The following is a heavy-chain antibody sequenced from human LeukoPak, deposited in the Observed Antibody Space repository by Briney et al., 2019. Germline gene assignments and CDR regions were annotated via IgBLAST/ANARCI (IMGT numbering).Heavy chain of an antibody. CDR3: ARHFWDQPDHLMDYYYYMDV. D-gene: IGHD3-3*01. CDR1: GYSFTSYW. CDR2: IYPGDSDT. Sequence: GESLKISCKGSGYSFTSYWIGWVRQMPGKGLEWMGIIYPGDSDTRYSPSFQGQVTISADKSISTAYLQWSSLKASDTAMYYCARHFWDQPDHLMDYYYYMDVWGKGTTVTVSS. V-gene: IGHV5-51*01. J-gene: IGHJ6*03.